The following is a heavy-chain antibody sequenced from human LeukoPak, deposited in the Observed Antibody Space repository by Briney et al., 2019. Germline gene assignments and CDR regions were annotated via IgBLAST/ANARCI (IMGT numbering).Heavy chain of an antibody. CDR2: IDDSGST. CDR3: ARASSGWYGSFDY. D-gene: IGHD6-19*01. CDR1: GVSISSYY. J-gene: IGHJ4*02. Sequence: SETLSLTCTVSGVSISSYYWSWIRQPPGKGLEWIGYIDDSGSTNYNPSLKSRVTISVDTSKNQFSLKLSSVTAADTAVYYCARASSGWYGSFDYWGQGTLGTVSS. V-gene: IGHV4-59*01.